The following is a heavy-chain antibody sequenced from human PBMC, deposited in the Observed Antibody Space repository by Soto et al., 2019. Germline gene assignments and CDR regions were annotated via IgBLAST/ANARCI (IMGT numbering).Heavy chain of an antibody. Sequence: GASVKVSCKASGGTFSSYAISWVRQAPGQGLEWMGWISTYTGKTKYAQKFQDRVTLTTDTSTSTAYMDLRSLRPDDTAVYYCAREGQFAPHGNQLMDVWAQGTTVTVSS. D-gene: IGHD1-1*01. CDR2: ISTYTGKT. CDR1: GGTFSSYA. V-gene: IGHV1-18*01. J-gene: IGHJ6*01. CDR3: AREGQFAPHGNQLMDV.